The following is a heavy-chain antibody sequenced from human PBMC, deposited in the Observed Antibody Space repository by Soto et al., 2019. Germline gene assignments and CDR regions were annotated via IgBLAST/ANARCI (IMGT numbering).Heavy chain of an antibody. V-gene: IGHV3-9*01. CDR2: ISWNSGSI. D-gene: IGHD4-17*01. CDR3: ASMTTVTNDAFDI. CDR1: GFTFDDYA. J-gene: IGHJ3*02. Sequence: PGGSLRLSCAASGFTFDDYAMHWVRQAPGKGLEWVSGISWNSGSIGYADSVKGRFTISRDNAKNSLYLQMNSLRAEDTALYYCASMTTVTNDAFDIWGQGTMVTVSS.